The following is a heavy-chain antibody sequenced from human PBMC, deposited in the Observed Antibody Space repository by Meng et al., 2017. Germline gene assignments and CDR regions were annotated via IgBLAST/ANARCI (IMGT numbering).Heavy chain of an antibody. Sequence: GESLKISCAASGFTFSSYAMHWVRQAPGKGLEWVAVISYDGSNKFYADSVKGRFTISRDNSKNTLYLQMNSLRGEDTAVYHCAREPGYSGSWTDIDDWGQGTLVTGSS. CDR3: AREPGYSGSWTDIDD. CDR1: GFTFSSYA. J-gene: IGHJ4*02. CDR2: ISYDGSNK. V-gene: IGHV3-30*01. D-gene: IGHD6-13*01.